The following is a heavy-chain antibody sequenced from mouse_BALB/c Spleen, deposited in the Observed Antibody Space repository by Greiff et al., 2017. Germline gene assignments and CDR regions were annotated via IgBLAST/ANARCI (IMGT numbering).Heavy chain of an antibody. CDR1: GFTFSSYG. CDR2: ISSGGSYT. V-gene: IGHV5-6*01. J-gene: IGHJ2*01. D-gene: IGHD2-1*01. Sequence: EVKLVESGGDLVKPGGSLKLSCAASGFTFSSYGMSWVRQTPDKRLEWVATISSGGSYTYYPDSVKGRFTISRDNAKNTLYLQMSSLKSEDTAMYYCARHNYGNYFDYWGQGTTLTVSS. CDR3: ARHNYGNYFDY.